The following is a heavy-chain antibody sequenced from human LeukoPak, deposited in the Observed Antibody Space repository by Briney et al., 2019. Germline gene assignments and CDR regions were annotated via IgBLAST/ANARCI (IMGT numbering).Heavy chain of an antibody. Sequence: PSETLSLTCTVSGGSISSGGYYWSWIRQHPGKGLEWIAYIYYSGSTYYNPSLKSRVTISVDTSKNQFSLKLSSVTAADTAVYYCARGYDSSGYYDTIFDYWGQGSLVTVSS. CDR2: IYYSGST. J-gene: IGHJ4*02. D-gene: IGHD3-22*01. CDR1: GGSISSGGYY. CDR3: ARGYDSSGYYDTIFDY. V-gene: IGHV4-31*03.